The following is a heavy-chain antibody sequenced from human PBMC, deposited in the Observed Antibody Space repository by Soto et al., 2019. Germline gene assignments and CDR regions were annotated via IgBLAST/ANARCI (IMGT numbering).Heavy chain of an antibody. CDR3: AASIMITFGGVIVIQGYAFDI. V-gene: IGHV1-3*05. CDR2: INAGNGNT. CDR1: GYTFTSYA. J-gene: IGHJ3*02. D-gene: IGHD3-16*02. Sequence: QVQLVQSGAEEKKPGASVKVSCKASGYTFTSYAMHWVRQAPGQRLEWMGWINAGNGNTKYSQKFQGRVTITRDTSASTAYMELSSLRSEDTAVYYCAASIMITFGGVIVIQGYAFDIWGQGTMVTVSS.